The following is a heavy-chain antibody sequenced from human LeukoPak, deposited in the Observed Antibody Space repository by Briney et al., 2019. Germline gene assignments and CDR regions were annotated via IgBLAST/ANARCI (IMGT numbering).Heavy chain of an antibody. Sequence: EASVKVSCTASGYTFTSYYMHWVRQAPGQGLEWMGIINPSGGSTSYAQKFQGRVTMTRDTSTSTVYMELSSLRSEDTAVYYCARGALAYCGGDCYSPDYWGQGTLVTVSS. CDR3: ARGALAYCGGDCYSPDY. V-gene: IGHV1-46*01. J-gene: IGHJ4*02. D-gene: IGHD2-21*02. CDR2: INPSGGST. CDR1: GYTFTSYY.